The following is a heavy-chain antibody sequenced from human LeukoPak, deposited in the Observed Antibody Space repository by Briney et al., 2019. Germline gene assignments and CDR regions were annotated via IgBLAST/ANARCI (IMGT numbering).Heavy chain of an antibody. Sequence: SETLSLTCTVSGSSISSGDYYWSWIRQPPGKGLEWIGYIYYSGSTYYNPSLKSRVTISVDTSKNQFSLKLSSVTAADTAVYYCATNSGWRFDYWGQGTLVTVSS. CDR3: ATNSGWRFDY. D-gene: IGHD6-19*01. J-gene: IGHJ4*02. CDR2: IYYSGST. CDR1: GSSISSGDYY. V-gene: IGHV4-30-4*01.